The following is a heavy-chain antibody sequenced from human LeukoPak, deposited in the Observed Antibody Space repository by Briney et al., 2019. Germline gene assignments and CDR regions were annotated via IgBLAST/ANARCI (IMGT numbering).Heavy chain of an antibody. V-gene: IGHV4-34*01. CDR3: ARLVLRGSSLTRYSYGFVRFDC. D-gene: IGHD5-18*01. CDR1: GGSFSGYY. J-gene: IGHJ4*02. CDR2: INHSGST. Sequence: SSETLSLTCAVYGGSFSGYYWSWIRQPPGKGLEWIGEINHSGSTNYNPSLKSRVTISVDTSKNQFSLKLSSVTAADTAVYYCARLVLRGSSLTRYSYGFVRFDCWGQGTLVTVSS.